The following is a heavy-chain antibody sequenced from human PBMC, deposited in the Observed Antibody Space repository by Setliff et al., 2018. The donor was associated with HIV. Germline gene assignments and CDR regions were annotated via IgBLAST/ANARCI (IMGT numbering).Heavy chain of an antibody. Sequence: SETLSLTCTVSGGSVSSSSSYWGWIRQPPGKGLEWIGNVCYSRSSYYNPSLKSRVTISVDTSKNQFSLKLSSVTAADTAVYYCARHGVDDTSANYFRFGVHDHWGQGTLGTVSS. D-gene: IGHD3-22*01. CDR1: GGSVSSSSSY. CDR2: VCYSRSS. V-gene: IGHV4-39*01. CDR3: ARHGVDDTSANYFRFGVHDH. J-gene: IGHJ4*02.